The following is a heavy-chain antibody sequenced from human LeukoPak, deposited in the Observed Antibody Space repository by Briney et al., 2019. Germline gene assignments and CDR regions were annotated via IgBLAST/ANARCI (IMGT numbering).Heavy chain of an antibody. J-gene: IGHJ6*02. D-gene: IGHD3-22*01. CDR3: AGDPKNYYDSSGTSYYYYGMDV. CDR1: GGIFSSYA. Sequence: GSSVKVSCKASGGIFSSYAISWVRQAPGQGLEWMGGIIPIFGTANYAQKFQGRVTIIADESTSTAYMELSSLRSEDTAVYYCAGDPKNYYDSSGTSYYYYGMDVWGQGTTVTVSS. V-gene: IGHV1-69*01. CDR2: IIPIFGTA.